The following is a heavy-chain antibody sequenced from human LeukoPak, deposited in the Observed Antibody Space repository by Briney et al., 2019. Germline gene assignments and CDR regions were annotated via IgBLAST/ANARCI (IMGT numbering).Heavy chain of an antibody. CDR2: ISGSGGST. V-gene: IGHV3-23*01. CDR3: AKDRRACSSSSCYYRFDY. D-gene: IGHD2-2*01. Sequence: PGGSLRLSCAASGFTFSSYAMSWVRQAPGKGLEWVSAISGSGGSTYYAASVKGRFTISRDNSKNTLYLQMNSLRAEDTAVYYCAKDRRACSSSSCYYRFDYWGQGTLVTVSS. J-gene: IGHJ4*02. CDR1: GFTFSSYA.